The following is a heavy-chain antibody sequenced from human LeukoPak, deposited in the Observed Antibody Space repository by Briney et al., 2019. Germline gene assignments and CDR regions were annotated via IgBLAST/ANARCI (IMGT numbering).Heavy chain of an antibody. D-gene: IGHD3-3*02. CDR1: GFTFENYA. Sequence: GGSLRLSCVASGFTFENYAMHWVRQAPGKGLEWVSLITGDGRGTYFADSLRGRFTISRDNSKKSLYLQMNSLRAEDTALYYCAKDLGAYAHFYLDNWGQGTLVTASS. V-gene: IGHV3-43*02. CDR3: AKDLGAYAHFYLDN. J-gene: IGHJ4*02. CDR2: ITGDGRGT.